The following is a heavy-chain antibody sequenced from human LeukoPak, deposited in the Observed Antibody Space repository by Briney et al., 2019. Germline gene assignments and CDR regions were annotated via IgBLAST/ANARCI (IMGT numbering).Heavy chain of an antibody. D-gene: IGHD2-8*01. V-gene: IGHV1-69*13. CDR3: ARQGYCTSGVCYSWFDP. CDR1: GGTFSSYT. CDR2: IIPIFGTA. Sequence: SVKVSCKASGGTFSSYTISWVRQAPGQGLEWMGGIIPIFGTASYAQKFQGRVTITADESTSTAYMELSSLRSEDTAVYYCARQGYCTSGVCYSWFDPWGQGTLVTVSS. J-gene: IGHJ5*02.